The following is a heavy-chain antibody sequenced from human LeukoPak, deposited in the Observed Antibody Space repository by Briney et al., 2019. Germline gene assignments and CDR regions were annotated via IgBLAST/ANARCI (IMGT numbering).Heavy chain of an antibody. CDR2: IYYSGST. Sequence: PSETLSLTCTVSGGSISSHYWSWIRQPPGKGLEWIGYIYYSGSTNYNPSLKSRVTISVDTSKNQFSLKLSSVTATDTAVYYCARELYCSSTSCAYRSGFDIWGQGTMVTVSS. V-gene: IGHV4-59*11. J-gene: IGHJ3*02. CDR1: GGSISSHY. CDR3: ARELYCSSTSCAYRSGFDI. D-gene: IGHD2-2*01.